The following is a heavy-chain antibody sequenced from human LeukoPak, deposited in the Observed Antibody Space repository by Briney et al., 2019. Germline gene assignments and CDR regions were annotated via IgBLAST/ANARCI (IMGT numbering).Heavy chain of an antibody. D-gene: IGHD6-19*01. J-gene: IGHJ4*02. CDR2: IYYSGST. V-gene: IGHV4-30-4*01. CDR1: GGSISSGDYY. CDR3: AREGDSSGWLDY. Sequence: PSQTLSLTCTVSGGSISSGDYYWSWICQPPGKGLEWIGYIYYSGSTYHNPSLKSRVTISVDTSKNQFSLKLSSVTAADTAVYYCAREGDSSGWLDYWGQGTLVTVSS.